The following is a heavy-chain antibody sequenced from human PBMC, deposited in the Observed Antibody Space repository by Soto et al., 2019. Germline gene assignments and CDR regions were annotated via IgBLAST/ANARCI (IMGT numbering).Heavy chain of an antibody. V-gene: IGHV3-23*01. D-gene: IGHD3-3*01. CDR2: LSSTGGST. J-gene: IGHJ6*02. Sequence: EVQLLESGGGLAQPGGSLRLSCEVSGFTFRKYVMTWVRQAPGKGLEWVASLSSTGGSTYYADSVKGRFTVSRDNSKNTLFLQMNSLRAEDTAIYYCAKDQWFLEWIPQGGLDVWGPGTTVAVSS. CDR1: GFTFRKYV. CDR3: AKDQWFLEWIPQGGLDV.